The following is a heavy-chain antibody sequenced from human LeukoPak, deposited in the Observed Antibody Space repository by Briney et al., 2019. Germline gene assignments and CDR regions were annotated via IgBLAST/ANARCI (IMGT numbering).Heavy chain of an antibody. CDR3: VKAPLSSCVGVRCYFFEL. Sequence: GGSLRLSCAASGFTFGKYAMNWVRQAPGERLEWLSSITCDALHTYYPDSEKGRFTISRDNSKNTIYFQMNSVRVDDTDVYYCVKAPLSSCVGVRCYFFELWAQGTVVTVSS. CDR1: GFTFGKYA. CDR2: ITCDALHT. D-gene: IGHD2-21*01. V-gene: IGHV3-23*05. J-gene: IGHJ5*02.